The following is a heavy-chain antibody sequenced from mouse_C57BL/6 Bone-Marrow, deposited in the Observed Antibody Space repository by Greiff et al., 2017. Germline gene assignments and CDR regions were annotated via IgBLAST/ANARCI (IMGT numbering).Heavy chain of an antibody. J-gene: IGHJ2*01. Sequence: VQLQQSGPELVKPGASVKISCKASGYTFTDYYMNWVKQSHGKSLEWIGDINPNNGGTSYNQKFKGKATLTVDKSSSTAYMELRSLTSEDSAVYYCARRAYGGYWGQGTTLTVSS. CDR1: GYTFTDYY. CDR2: INPNNGGT. CDR3: ARRAYGGY. V-gene: IGHV1-26*01. D-gene: IGHD1-1*01.